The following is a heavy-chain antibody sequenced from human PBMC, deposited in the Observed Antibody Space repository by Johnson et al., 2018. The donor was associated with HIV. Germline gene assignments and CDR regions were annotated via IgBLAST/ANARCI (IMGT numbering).Heavy chain of an antibody. D-gene: IGHD1-26*01. J-gene: IGHJ3*02. CDR1: GFTISSNY. Sequence: VQLVESGGGLVQPGGSLRLSCAASGFTISSNYMSWVRQAPGKGLEWVSVIYSGGSTYYADSVKGQFTISRDNSKNTLYLQMNSLRAEDTAVYYCAKDLSGGSYLDAFDIWGQGTMVTVSS. CDR3: AKDLSGGSYLDAFDI. CDR2: IYSGGST. V-gene: IGHV3-66*02.